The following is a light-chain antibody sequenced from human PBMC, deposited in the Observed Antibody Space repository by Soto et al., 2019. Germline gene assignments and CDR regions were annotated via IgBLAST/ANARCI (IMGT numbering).Light chain of an antibody. CDR3: QQYNTFPT. Sequence: DIQMTQSPSTLSTSAGDRVTITCRASQSISSWLAWYQQKPGKAPKLLIYKASNLDTGVPSRFSGSGYGTEFTLTISSLQPDDFATYYCQQYNTFPTFGQGTKVEIK. CDR2: KAS. V-gene: IGKV1-5*03. J-gene: IGKJ1*01. CDR1: QSISSW.